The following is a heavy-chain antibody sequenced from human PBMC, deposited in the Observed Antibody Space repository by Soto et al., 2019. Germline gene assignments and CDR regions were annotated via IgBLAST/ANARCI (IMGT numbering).Heavy chain of an antibody. CDR2: IYYSGST. J-gene: IGHJ5*02. V-gene: IGHV4-31*03. D-gene: IGHD3-10*01. CDR3: ASWETMVRGLLADWFDP. Sequence: SETLSLTCTVSGGSISSGGYYWSWIRQHPGKGLEWIGYIYYSGSTYYNPSLKSRVTISVDTSKNQFSLKLSSMTAAATAVYYCASWETMVRGLLADWFDPCGQGTLVTVSS. CDR1: GGSISSGGYY.